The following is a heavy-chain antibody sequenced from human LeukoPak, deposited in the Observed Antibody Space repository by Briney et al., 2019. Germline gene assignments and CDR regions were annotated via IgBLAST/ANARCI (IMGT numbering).Heavy chain of an antibody. CDR1: GFTFYDYG. J-gene: IGHJ6*02. CDR3: AREKEAELLWFGEPLDV. V-gene: IGHV3-20*04. D-gene: IGHD3-10*01. CDR2: INWNGGST. Sequence: GGSLRLSCAASGFTFYDYGMSWVRQAPGKGLEWVSGINWNGGSTGYADSVKGRFTISRDNAKNSLYLQMNSLRAEDTALYYCAREKEAELLWFGEPLDVWGQGTTVTVSS.